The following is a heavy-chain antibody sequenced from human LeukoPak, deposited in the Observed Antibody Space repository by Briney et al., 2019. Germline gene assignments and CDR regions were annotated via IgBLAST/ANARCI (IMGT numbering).Heavy chain of an antibody. CDR2: IRDDGSNK. D-gene: IGHD3-22*01. CDR3: ARAVYYDSSGYYFDY. J-gene: IGHJ4*02. CDR1: GFTFSRFG. Sequence: GGSLRLSCVASGFTFSRFGMHWVRQAPGKGLEWVAFIRDDGSNKYYADSVKGRFTSSRDNSKNTLYLQVNSLRADDTAVYYCARAVYYDSSGYYFDYWGQGTLVTVSS. V-gene: IGHV3-30*02.